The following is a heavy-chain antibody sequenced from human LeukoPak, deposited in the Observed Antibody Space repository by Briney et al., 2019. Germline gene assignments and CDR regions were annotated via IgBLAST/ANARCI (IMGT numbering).Heavy chain of an antibody. CDR1: GFTFSDYY. D-gene: IGHD2/OR15-2a*01. V-gene: IGHV3-11*05. Sequence: GGSLRLSCAASGFTFSDYYMSWIRQAPGKGLEWLSYISSSSSYTNYADSVKGRFTISRDNAKNSLYLQMNSLRAEDTAIYYCARVIWYCNSVRCSEYYFAFWGQGTLVTVSS. CDR2: ISSSSSYT. J-gene: IGHJ4*02. CDR3: ARVIWYCNSVRCSEYYFAF.